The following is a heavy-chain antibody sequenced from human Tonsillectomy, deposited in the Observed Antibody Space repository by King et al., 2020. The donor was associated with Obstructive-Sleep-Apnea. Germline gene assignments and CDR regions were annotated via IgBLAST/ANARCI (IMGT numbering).Heavy chain of an antibody. V-gene: IGHV3-30*18. CDR2: ISYDGSNK. Sequence: QLVQSGGGVVQPGRSLRLYCAASGFTFSSYGMHWVRQAPGKGLEWVAVISYDGSNKYYADSVKGRFTISRDNSKNTLYLQMNSLRAEDTAAYYCAKWGRGYSYGYLGMDVWGQGTTVTVSS. J-gene: IGHJ6*02. CDR1: GFTFSSYG. CDR3: AKWGRGYSYGYLGMDV. D-gene: IGHD5-18*01.